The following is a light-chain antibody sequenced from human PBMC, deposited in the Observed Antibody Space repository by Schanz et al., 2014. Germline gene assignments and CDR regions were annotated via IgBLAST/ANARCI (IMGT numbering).Light chain of an antibody. Sequence: EIVLTQSPGTLSLSPGERATLSCRASQSVSGSYLAWYQQKPGQAPRLLIYGASSRATGIPDRFSGSGSGTDFTLTISRLEPEDFAVYFCHQFGYSSWTFGQGTKVEI. CDR3: HQFGYSSWT. J-gene: IGKJ1*01. V-gene: IGKV3-20*01. CDR1: QSVSGSY. CDR2: GAS.